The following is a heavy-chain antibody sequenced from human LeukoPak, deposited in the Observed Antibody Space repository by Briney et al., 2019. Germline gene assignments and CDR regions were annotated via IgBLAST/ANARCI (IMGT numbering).Heavy chain of an antibody. Sequence: ASVKVSCKTSGYNFNNYGISWVRQAPGQGLEWMGWISAYSGDTNYAQKLQGRVTMTTDTSTSTAYMELRSLRSDDTAVYYCARLEMYNYGSSGYYLGGYFDYWGQGTLVTVSS. J-gene: IGHJ4*02. V-gene: IGHV1-18*01. CDR1: GYNFNNYG. CDR2: ISAYSGDT. CDR3: ARLEMYNYGSSGYYLGGYFDY. D-gene: IGHD3-22*01.